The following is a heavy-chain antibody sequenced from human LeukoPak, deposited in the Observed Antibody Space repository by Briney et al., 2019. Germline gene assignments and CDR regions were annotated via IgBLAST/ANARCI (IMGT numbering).Heavy chain of an antibody. CDR2: ISYDGSNK. Sequence: GGSLRLSCAASGFTFSSYAMHWVRQAPGKGLEWVAVISYDGSNKYYADSVKGRFTISRDNSKNTLYLQMNSLRAEDTAVYYCARDQGRVTVTPNLDYWAREPWSPSPQ. J-gene: IGHJ4*02. CDR3: ARDQGRVTVTPNLDY. D-gene: IGHD4-17*01. CDR1: GFTFSSYA. V-gene: IGHV3-30-3*01.